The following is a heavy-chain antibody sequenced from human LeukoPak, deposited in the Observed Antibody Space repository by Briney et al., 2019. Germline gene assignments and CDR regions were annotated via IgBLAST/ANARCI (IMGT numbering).Heavy chain of an antibody. Sequence: GGSLRLSCAASGFTFSSYAMHWVRQAPGKGLEWVAVISYDGSNKYYADSVKGRFTISRDNSKNTLYLQMNRLRAEDTAVYYCARDKVVLRYFDWLLYDYYYYGMDVWGQGTTVTVSS. CDR3: ARDKVVLRYFDWLLYDYYYYGMDV. D-gene: IGHD3-9*01. J-gene: IGHJ6*02. CDR2: ISYDGSNK. CDR1: GFTFSSYA. V-gene: IGHV3-30*04.